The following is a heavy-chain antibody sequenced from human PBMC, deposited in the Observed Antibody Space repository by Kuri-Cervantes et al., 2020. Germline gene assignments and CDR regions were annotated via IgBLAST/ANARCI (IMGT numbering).Heavy chain of an antibody. CDR3: ARIYGDYARIDY. V-gene: IGHV3-30-3*01. Sequence: GGSLRLSCAASGFTFSSYAMHWVRQAPGKGLEWVAVISYDGSNKYYTDSVKGRFTISRGNSKNTLYLQMNSLRAEDTAVYYCARIYGDYARIDYWGQGTLVTVSS. CDR2: ISYDGSNK. J-gene: IGHJ4*02. D-gene: IGHD4-17*01. CDR1: GFTFSSYA.